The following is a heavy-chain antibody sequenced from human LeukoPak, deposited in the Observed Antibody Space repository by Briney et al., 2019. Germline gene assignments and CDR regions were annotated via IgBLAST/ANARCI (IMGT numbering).Heavy chain of an antibody. J-gene: IGHJ4*02. CDR1: GFTFSSYE. CDR3: ARDSPHGYGSGSSPDY. D-gene: IGHD3-10*01. V-gene: IGHV3-48*03. CDR2: ISSSGSTI. Sequence: GGSLRLSCAASGFTFSSYEVNWVRQAPGKGLEWVSYISSSGSTIYYTDSVKGRFTISRDNAKNSLYLQMNSLRAEDTAVYYCARDSPHGYGSGSSPDYWGQGTLVTVSS.